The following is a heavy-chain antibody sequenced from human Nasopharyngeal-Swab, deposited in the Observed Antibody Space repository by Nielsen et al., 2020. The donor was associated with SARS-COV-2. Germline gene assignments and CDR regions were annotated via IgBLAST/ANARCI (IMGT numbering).Heavy chain of an antibody. Sequence: GESLKISCAASGFTFSSYWMHWVRQAPGKGLVWVSRINSDGSSTSYADSVKGRFTISRDNAKNTLYLQMNSLRAEDTAVYYCARAHLSAAAVDYWGQGTLVTVSS. CDR1: GFTFSSYW. D-gene: IGHD6-13*01. J-gene: IGHJ4*02. CDR2: INSDGSST. CDR3: ARAHLSAAAVDY. V-gene: IGHV3-74*01.